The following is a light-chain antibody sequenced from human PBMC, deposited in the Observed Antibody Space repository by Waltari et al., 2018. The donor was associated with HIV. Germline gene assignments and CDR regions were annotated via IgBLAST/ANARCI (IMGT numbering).Light chain of an antibody. CDR1: TNDIGTYNF. CDR2: DVT. Sequence: QSALTQPASVSGSPGQWITVSCTGTTNDIGTYNFVSWYQQHPGKAPKLVIYDVTSRPSGVSDRFSGSKSCNTASLTISGLRAEDEAHYYCSSYTASSALEIFGGGTKVTVL. CDR3: SSYTASSALEI. V-gene: IGLV2-14*03. J-gene: IGLJ2*01.